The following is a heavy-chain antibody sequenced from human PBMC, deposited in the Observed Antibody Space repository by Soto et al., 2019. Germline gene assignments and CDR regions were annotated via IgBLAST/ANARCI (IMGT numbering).Heavy chain of an antibody. V-gene: IGHV1-69*13. CDR3: ARRGLDDSSGYYYADDAFDI. J-gene: IGHJ3*02. D-gene: IGHD3-22*01. CDR1: GGTFSSYA. CDR2: IIPIFGTA. Sequence: GASVKVSCKASGGTFSSYAISWVRQAPGQGLEWMGGIIPIFGTANYAQKFQGRVTITADESTSTAYMELSSLRSEDTAVYYCARRGLDDSSGYYYADDAFDIWGQGTMVTVSS.